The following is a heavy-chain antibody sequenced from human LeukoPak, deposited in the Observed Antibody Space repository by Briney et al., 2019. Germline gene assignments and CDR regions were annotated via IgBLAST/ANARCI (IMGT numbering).Heavy chain of an antibody. CDR1: GFTFDDYV. V-gene: IGHV3-43*02. CDR3: AKGSSGYGFLDY. CDR2: IGGDGTST. Sequence: PGGSLRLSCAASGFTFDDYVMHWVRQAPGKGLEGVSLIGGDGTSTYYADSVRGRFTISRDSSKNSLSLQMNSLRTEDTALYYCAKGSSGYGFLDYWGQGTLVTVSS. J-gene: IGHJ4*02. D-gene: IGHD5-12*01.